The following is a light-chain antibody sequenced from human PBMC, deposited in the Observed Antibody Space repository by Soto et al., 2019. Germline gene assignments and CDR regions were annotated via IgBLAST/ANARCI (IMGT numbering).Light chain of an antibody. V-gene: IGKV1-5*01. CDR3: QQYNSYLLYT. CDR2: DAS. Sequence: DIQMTQSPSTLSASVGDRVTITCRASQSISSWLAWYQQKPGKAPKLLIYDASSLESGVPSRFSGSGSGTEFTLTISSLQPHDFATYYCQQYNSYLLYTFGQGTKLEIK. J-gene: IGKJ2*01. CDR1: QSISSW.